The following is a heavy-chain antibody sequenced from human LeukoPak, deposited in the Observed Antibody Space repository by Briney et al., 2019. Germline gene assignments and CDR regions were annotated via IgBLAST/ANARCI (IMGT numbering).Heavy chain of an antibody. CDR3: AKGVSYVVVVAATLYYFDY. CDR1: GFTFSSDA. D-gene: IGHD2-15*01. J-gene: IGHJ4*02. CDR2: ISGSGGST. V-gene: IGHV3-23*01. Sequence: RGSLRLSCAASGFTFSSDAMSWVRQAPGKGLEWVSAISGSGGSTYYADSVKGRFTISRDNSKNTLYLQMNSLRAEDTAVYYCAKGVSYVVVVAATLYYFDYWGQGTLVTVSS.